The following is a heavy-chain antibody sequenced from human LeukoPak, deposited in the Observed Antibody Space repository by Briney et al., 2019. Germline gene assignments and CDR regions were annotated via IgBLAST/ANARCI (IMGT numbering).Heavy chain of an antibody. V-gene: IGHV1-18*01. Sequence: ASVKVSCKASGYTFTSYGISWVRQAPGQGLEWMGWISAYNGNTNYAQKLQGRVTMTTDTSTSTAYMELRSLRSDDTAVYYCARGGRYCSGGSCYFPPNYFDYWGQGTLVTVSS. CDR3: ARGGRYCSGGSCYFPPNYFDY. CDR2: ISAYNGNT. CDR1: GYTFTSYG. D-gene: IGHD2-15*01. J-gene: IGHJ4*02.